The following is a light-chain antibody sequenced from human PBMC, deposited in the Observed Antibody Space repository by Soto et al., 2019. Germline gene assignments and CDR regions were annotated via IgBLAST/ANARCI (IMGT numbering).Light chain of an antibody. V-gene: IGKV1-5*01. CDR3: QQYSDYWT. J-gene: IGKJ1*01. Sequence: DIQMTQSPSTLSASVGDRVTITCRASQSIRNWLAWYQQKPKKAPKLLIYDVSSLESGVPSRFSGSGSGTEFILTISSLQPDDFATYYCQQYSDYWTFGQGTKVDIK. CDR1: QSIRNW. CDR2: DVS.